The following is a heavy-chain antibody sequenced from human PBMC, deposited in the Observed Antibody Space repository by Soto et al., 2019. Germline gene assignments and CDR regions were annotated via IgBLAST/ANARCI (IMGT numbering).Heavy chain of an antibody. CDR3: ARDRTVTITGFYYYYGMDV. CDR2: INAGSGYT. Sequence: ASVKVSCKTSGYTFTSYAMHWVRQAPGQRLDWMGWINAGSGYTKYSQKFQGRVTITRDTSASTAYMELSSLRSEDTAVYYCARDRTVTITGFYYYYGMDVWGQGTTVTVSS. V-gene: IGHV1-3*01. CDR1: GYTFTSYA. D-gene: IGHD4-17*01. J-gene: IGHJ6*02.